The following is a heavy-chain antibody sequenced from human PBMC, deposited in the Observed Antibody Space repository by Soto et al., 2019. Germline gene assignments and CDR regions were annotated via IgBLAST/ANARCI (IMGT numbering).Heavy chain of an antibody. CDR1: GFTFSGST. J-gene: IGHJ1*01. Sequence: EVQLVQSGGGLVQPGGSLKLSCAASGFTFSGSTAHWVRQASGEGLQWVGRIRSKANDYATTYIASVKGRFTISRDDSRNTAYLQMSDLKTEDTAVYYCTGGYCTGGTCYSGYFQHWGQGALVTVFS. V-gene: IGHV3-73*02. CDR2: IRSKANDYAT. D-gene: IGHD2-15*01. CDR3: TGGYCTGGTCYSGYFQH.